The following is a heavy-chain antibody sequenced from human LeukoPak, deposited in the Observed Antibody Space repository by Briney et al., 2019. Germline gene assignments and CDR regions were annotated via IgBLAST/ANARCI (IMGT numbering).Heavy chain of an antibody. CDR1: GGTFSSYA. J-gene: IGHJ1*01. CDR2: IIPIFGTA. Sequence: SVTVSCKASGGTFSSYAISWVRQAPGQGLEWMGGIIPIFGTANYAQKFQGRVTITADESTSTAYMELSSLRSEDTAVYYCARDPRPDFDYGDSEYFQHWGQGTLVTVSS. V-gene: IGHV1-69*13. CDR3: ARDPRPDFDYGDSEYFQH. D-gene: IGHD4-17*01.